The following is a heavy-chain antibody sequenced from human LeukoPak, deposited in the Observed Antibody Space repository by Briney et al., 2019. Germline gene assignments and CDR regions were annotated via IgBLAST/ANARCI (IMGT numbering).Heavy chain of an antibody. Sequence: SETLSLTCAVYGESFSAYFWNWIRQAPGKPLEYIGEINHRGSSHYNPSLKTRVTLSVDTSKNQFSLKLTSVTAADTAVYFCAGGSSFDGYCSAGACDAGYYDSWGQGTPVTVSS. J-gene: IGHJ4*02. CDR3: AGGSSFDGYCSAGACDAGYYDS. D-gene: IGHD2-15*01. CDR1: GESFSAYF. CDR2: INHRGSS. V-gene: IGHV4-34*01.